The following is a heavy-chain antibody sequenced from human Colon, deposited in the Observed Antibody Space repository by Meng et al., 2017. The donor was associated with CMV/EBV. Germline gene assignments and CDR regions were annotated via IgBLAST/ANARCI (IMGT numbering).Heavy chain of an antibody. CDR3: VADVPGSGIYRSQFDY. Sequence: SETLSLTCAVYGGSFSGYYWSWIRQPPGKGLEWIGEINHSGSTNYNPSLKSRVTISVDTSKNQFSLKLSSVTAADTAVYYCVADVPGSGIYRSQFDYWGQGTLVTVSS. D-gene: IGHD3-10*01. V-gene: IGHV4-34*01. CDR1: GGSFSGYY. CDR2: INHSGST. J-gene: IGHJ4*02.